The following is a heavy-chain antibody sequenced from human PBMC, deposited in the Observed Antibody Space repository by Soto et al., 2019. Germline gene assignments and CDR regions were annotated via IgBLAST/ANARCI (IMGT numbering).Heavy chain of an antibody. Sequence: GASVKVSCKASGGTFSSYAISWVRQAPGQGLEWMGGIIPIFGTANYAQKFQGRVTITADESTSTAYMELSSLRSEDTAVYYCARASVSLAAAGRANFDYWGQGTLVTVSS. D-gene: IGHD6-13*01. CDR3: ARASVSLAAAGRANFDY. J-gene: IGHJ4*02. V-gene: IGHV1-69*13. CDR2: IIPIFGTA. CDR1: GGTFSSYA.